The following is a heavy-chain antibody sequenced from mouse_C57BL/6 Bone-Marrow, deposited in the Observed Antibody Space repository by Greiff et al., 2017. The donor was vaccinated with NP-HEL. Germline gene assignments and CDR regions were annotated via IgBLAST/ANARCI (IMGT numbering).Heavy chain of an antibody. CDR2: IHPNSGST. D-gene: IGHD1-1*01. V-gene: IGHV1-64*01. CDR1: GYTFTSYW. J-gene: IGHJ2*01. CDR3: ARILRSYFDY. Sequence: VQLQESGAELVKPGASVKLSCKASGYTFTSYWMHWVKQRPGQGLEWIGMIHPNSGSTNYNEKFKSKATLTVDKSSSTAYMQLSSLTSEDSAVYYCARILRSYFDYWGQGTTLTVSS.